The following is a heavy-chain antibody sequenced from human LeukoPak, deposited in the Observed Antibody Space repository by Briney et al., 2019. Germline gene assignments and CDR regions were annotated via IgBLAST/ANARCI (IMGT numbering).Heavy chain of an antibody. D-gene: IGHD3-10*01. Sequence: SETLSLTCTVSGGSISSGSYYWSWIRQPGGKGLERIGRIYTSGSTNYNPSLKSRVTISVDTSKNQFSLKLSSVTAADTAVYYCARRPYYYGSWSYYYYYMDVWGKGTTVTVSS. J-gene: IGHJ6*03. V-gene: IGHV4-61*02. CDR2: IYTSGST. CDR1: GGSISSGSYY. CDR3: ARRPYYYGSWSYYYYYMDV.